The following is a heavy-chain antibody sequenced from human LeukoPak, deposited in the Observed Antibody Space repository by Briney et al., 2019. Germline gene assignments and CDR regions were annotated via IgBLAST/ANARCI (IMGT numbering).Heavy chain of an antibody. Sequence: SETLSLTCTVSGGSISSYYWSWIRQPPGKGLEWIGSIFYSGSTYYNPSLKSRVTISVDTSKNQFSLKLSSVTAADTAVYYCARGARMNDYWGQGTLVTVSS. CDR2: IFYSGST. D-gene: IGHD1-26*01. V-gene: IGHV4-59*06. J-gene: IGHJ4*02. CDR3: ARGARMNDY. CDR1: GGSISSYY.